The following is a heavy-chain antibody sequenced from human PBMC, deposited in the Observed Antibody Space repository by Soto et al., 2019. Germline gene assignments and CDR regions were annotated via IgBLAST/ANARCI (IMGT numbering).Heavy chain of an antibody. J-gene: IGHJ6*02. CDR1: GFTFSSYG. CDR2: IWYDGSNK. D-gene: IGHD3-9*01. V-gene: IGHV3-33*01. Sequence: GGSLRLSCAASGFTFSSYGMHWVRQAPGKGLEWVAVIWYDGSNKYYADSVKGRFTISRDNSKNTQYLQMNSLRAEDTAVYYCARAILDWGMDVWGQGTTVTVSS. CDR3: ARAILDWGMDV.